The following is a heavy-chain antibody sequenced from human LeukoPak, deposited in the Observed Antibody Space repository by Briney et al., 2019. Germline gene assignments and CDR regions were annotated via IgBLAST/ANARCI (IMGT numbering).Heavy chain of an antibody. CDR3: ARGGGYSGYDGRLNFDY. J-gene: IGHJ4*02. V-gene: IGHV4-34*01. D-gene: IGHD5-12*01. CDR1: GGSFSGYY. Sequence: SETLSLTCAVYGGSFSGYYWSWIRQPPGKGLEWIGEINHSGSTNYNPSLKSRVTISVDTSKNQSSLKLSSVTAADTAVYYCARGGGYSGYDGRLNFDYWGQGTLVTVSS. CDR2: INHSGST.